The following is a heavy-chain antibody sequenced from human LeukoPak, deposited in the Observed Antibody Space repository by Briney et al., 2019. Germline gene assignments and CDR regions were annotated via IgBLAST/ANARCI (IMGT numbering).Heavy chain of an antibody. CDR3: ASEVGNWDY. CDR2: IITIIGIA. D-gene: IGHD1-1*01. V-gene: IGHV1-69*04. J-gene: IGHJ4*02. CDR1: VGTFSSYA. Sequence: ASVKVSFKSSVGTFSSYAISWVRQAPGQGLEWMGRIITIIGIANYAQKFQSRVMITEDKSVSKGYMELSRQRSEDTAVYYCASEVGNWDYWGQGTMVTVSS.